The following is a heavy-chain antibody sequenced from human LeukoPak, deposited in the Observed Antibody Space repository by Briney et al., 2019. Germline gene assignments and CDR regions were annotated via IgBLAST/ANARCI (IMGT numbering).Heavy chain of an antibody. CDR3: AKDIPVEEDYFDY. D-gene: IGHD2-2*02. V-gene: IGHV3-23*01. CDR1: GFTFSSYV. J-gene: IGHJ4*02. CDR2: ISGSGGST. Sequence: GGSLRLSCAASGFTFSSYVMSWVRQAPGKGLEWVSSISGSGGSTYYADSVKGRFTISRDNSKNTPYLQMNSLRAADTAVYYCAKDIPVEEDYFDYWGQGTLVTVSS.